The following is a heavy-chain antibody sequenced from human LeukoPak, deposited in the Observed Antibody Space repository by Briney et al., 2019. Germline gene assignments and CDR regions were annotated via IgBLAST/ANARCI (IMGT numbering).Heavy chain of an antibody. CDR3: ARDKQPGDY. V-gene: IGHV4-59*01. CDR1: GVSISGYY. CDR2: ISYTGSA. Sequence: PSETLSLTCTVSGVSISGYYWNWIRQPPGKGLEWIGYISYTGSADYDPSLKSRVTISVDTSKNQFSLKVTSLTAADTAVYYCARDKQPGDYWGQGTLVTVSS. D-gene: IGHD5-18*01. J-gene: IGHJ4*02.